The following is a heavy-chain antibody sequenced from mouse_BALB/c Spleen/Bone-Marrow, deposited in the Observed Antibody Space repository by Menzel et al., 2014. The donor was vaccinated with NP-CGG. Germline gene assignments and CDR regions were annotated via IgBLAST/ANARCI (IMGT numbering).Heavy chain of an antibody. CDR1: GYSFTGYN. CDR2: IDPYYGGT. CDR3: AREGNYYGSIAMDY. V-gene: IGHV1-39*01. D-gene: IGHD1-1*01. Sequence: HLVESGPELEKPGASVKISCKASGYSFTGYNMNWVKQSNGKSLEWIGNIDPYYGGTSYNQKFKGKATLTVDKSSSTAYMQLKSLTSEDSAVYYCAREGNYYGSIAMDYWGQGTSVTVSS. J-gene: IGHJ4*01.